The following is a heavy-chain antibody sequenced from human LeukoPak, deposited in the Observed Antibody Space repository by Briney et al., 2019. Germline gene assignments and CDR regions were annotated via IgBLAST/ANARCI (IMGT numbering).Heavy chain of an antibody. CDR3: ARASSDYDILTGYWRVNWFDP. V-gene: IGHV4-30-4*01. D-gene: IGHD3-9*01. CDR2: IYYSGST. CDR1: GGSISGGDYY. J-gene: IGHJ5*02. Sequence: SETLSLTCTVSGGSISGGDYYWSWIRQPPGKGLEWIGYIYYSGSTYYNPSLKSRVTISVDTSKNQFSLKLSSVTAADTAVYYCARASSDYDILTGYWRVNWFDPWGQGTLVTVSS.